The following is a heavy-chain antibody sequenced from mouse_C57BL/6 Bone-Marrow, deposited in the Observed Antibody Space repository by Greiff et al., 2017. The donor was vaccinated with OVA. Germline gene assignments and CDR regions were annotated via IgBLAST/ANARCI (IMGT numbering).Heavy chain of an antibody. CDR3: TTGEMVTTGTDY. CDR1: GFNIKDDY. Sequence: EVQLQQSGAELVRPGASVKLSCTASGFNIKDDYMHWVKQRPEQGLEWIGWIDPENGDTEYASKFQGKATITADTSSNTAYLQLSSPTSEDTAVYYCTTGEMVTTGTDYWGQGTTLTVSS. V-gene: IGHV14-4*01. D-gene: IGHD2-2*01. CDR2: IDPENGDT. J-gene: IGHJ2*01.